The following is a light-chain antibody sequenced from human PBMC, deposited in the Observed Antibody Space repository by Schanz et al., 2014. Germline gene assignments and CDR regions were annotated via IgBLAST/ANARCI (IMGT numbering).Light chain of an antibody. V-gene: IGLV2-14*02. CDR2: EGS. J-gene: IGLJ2*01. CDR1: GNDIGMYNL. CDR3: SSYAGDNNPVL. Sequence: QSALTQPASVSGSPGQSITISCSGTGNDIGMYNLVSWYQQHPGKAPKLIIYEGSARPSGVPDRFSGSKSGNTASLTVSGLQAGDEADCYCSSYAGDNNPVLFGGGTKLTVL.